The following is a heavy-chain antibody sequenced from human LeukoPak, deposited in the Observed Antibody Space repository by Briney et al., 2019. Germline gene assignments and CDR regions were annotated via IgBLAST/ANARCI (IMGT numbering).Heavy chain of an antibody. CDR3: ARDAGYSSGWDY. Sequence: SVKVSCKASGGTFSSYAISWVRQAPGQGLEWMGRIIPIFGTANYAQKFQGRVTITTDESTSTAHMELSSLRSEDTAVYYCARDAGYSSGWDYWGQGTLVTVSS. CDR1: GGTFSSYA. V-gene: IGHV1-69*05. J-gene: IGHJ4*02. CDR2: IIPIFGTA. D-gene: IGHD6-19*01.